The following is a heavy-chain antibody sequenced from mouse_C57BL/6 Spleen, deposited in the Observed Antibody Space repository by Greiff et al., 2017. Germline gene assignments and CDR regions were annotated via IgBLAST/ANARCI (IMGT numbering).Heavy chain of an antibody. V-gene: IGHV1-43*01. CDR1: GYSFTGYY. Sequence: EVQLQQSGPELVKPGASVKISCKASGYSFTGYYMHWVKQSSEKSLEWIGEINPSTGGTSYNQKFKGKATLTVDKSSSTAYMQLKSLTSEDSAVYYCARRGSSDWYFDVWGTGTTVTVSS. CDR3: ARRGSSDWYFDV. D-gene: IGHD1-1*01. J-gene: IGHJ1*03. CDR2: INPSTGGT.